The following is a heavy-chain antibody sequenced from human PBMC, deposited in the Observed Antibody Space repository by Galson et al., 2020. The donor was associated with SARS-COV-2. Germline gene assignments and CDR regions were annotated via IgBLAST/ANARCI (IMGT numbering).Heavy chain of an antibody. V-gene: IGHV4-39*07. J-gene: IGHJ4*02. CDR2: IYYSGST. D-gene: IGHD3-3*01. CDR3: ARAPPNRITIVGVVILQHYFDY. Sequence: SETLSLTCTVSGGSISSSSYYWGWIRQPPGKGLEWIGSIYYSGSTYYNPSLKSRVTISVDTSKNQFSLKLSSVTAADTAVYYCARAPPNRITIVGVVILQHYFDYWGQGTLVTVSS. CDR1: GGSISSSSYY.